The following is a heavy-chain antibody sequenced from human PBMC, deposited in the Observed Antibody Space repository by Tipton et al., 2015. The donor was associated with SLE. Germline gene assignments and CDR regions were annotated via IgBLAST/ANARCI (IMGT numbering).Heavy chain of an antibody. Sequence: QVQLVQSGGGVVRSGTSLRLSCAASGFTFSTSAMHWVRQAPGKGLEWVAVIWYDGSNKFYADSVKGRFTISRDNSKNTVSLQMNSLRVEDTAVYFCARGRGGEFLDYWGQGTLVTVSS. CDR2: IWYDGSNK. CDR1: GFTFSTSA. CDR3: ARGRGGEFLDY. V-gene: IGHV3-33*01. D-gene: IGHD3-16*01. J-gene: IGHJ4*02.